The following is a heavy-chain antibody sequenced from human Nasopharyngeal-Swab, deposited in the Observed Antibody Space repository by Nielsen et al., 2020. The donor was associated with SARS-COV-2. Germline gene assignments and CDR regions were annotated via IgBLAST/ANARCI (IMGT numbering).Heavy chain of an antibody. V-gene: IGHV4-38-2*02. CDR1: GYSISSGYY. J-gene: IGHJ4*02. CDR3: VHLWLPGF. CDR2: NYHSGNT. Sequence: SETLSLTCTVSGYSISSGYYWGWIRQPPGKGLEWIASNYHSGNTYYNPSLKSRVTISVDTSKNQFPLKLNSVTAADTALYFCVHLWLPGFWGQGTLVTVSS. D-gene: IGHD2-21*01.